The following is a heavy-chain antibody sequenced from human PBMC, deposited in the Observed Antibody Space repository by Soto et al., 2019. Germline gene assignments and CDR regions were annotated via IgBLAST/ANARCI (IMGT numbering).Heavy chain of an antibody. V-gene: IGHV4-30-2*01. J-gene: IGHJ5*02. CDR1: GGSISSGGYS. Sequence: QLQLQESGSGLVKPSQTLSLTCAVSGGSISSGGYSWSWIRQPPGKGLEWIGYIYHSGSTYYNPSLMSRVTISVDWSKNQFSLKLSCVTAADTAVYYCARDPYCSGGSCNWFDPWGQGTLVTVSS. CDR2: IYHSGST. D-gene: IGHD2-15*01. CDR3: ARDPYCSGGSCNWFDP.